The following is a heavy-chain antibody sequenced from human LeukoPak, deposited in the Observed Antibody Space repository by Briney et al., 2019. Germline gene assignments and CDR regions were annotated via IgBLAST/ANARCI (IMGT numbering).Heavy chain of an antibody. V-gene: IGHV4-59*12. CDR3: AASWNDERCFDP. CDR2: IHYTGST. Sequence: PSETLSLTCTVSGGSISSYYWSWIRQSPGKGLECIGYIHYTGSTNYNPSFKSRVTISLDTSKNEFSLNLNSVTAADTAVYFCAASWNDERCFDPWGQGTLVTVSS. CDR1: GGSISSYY. D-gene: IGHD1-1*01. J-gene: IGHJ5*02.